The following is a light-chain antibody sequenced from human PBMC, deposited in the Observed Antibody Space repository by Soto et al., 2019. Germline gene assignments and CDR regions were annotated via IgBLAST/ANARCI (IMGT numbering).Light chain of an antibody. J-gene: IGKJ1*01. CDR2: AAS. CDR1: QSISSW. CDR3: QQYNNWPPWT. V-gene: IGKV1-5*01. Sequence: DIQMTQSPSTLSASVGDRVTSTFRASQSISSWLAWYQQKPGKAPKLLIFAASSLQSGVPSRFSGSRSGPDFTLTISRLESEDFAVYYCQQYNNWPPWTFGQGTKVDI.